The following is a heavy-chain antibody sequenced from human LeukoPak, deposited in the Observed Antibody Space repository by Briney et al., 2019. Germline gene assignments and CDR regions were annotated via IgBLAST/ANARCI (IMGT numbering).Heavy chain of an antibody. J-gene: IGHJ4*02. Sequence: GASVKVSCNASGFTFTNSAVQWVRQARGQRLEWIGWIVVGSGNTNYAQKFQERVTITRDMSTSTAYMELSSLRSEDTAVYYCAAAVDSSGYYYRALFDYWGQGTLVTVSS. CDR3: AAAVDSSGYYYRALFDY. V-gene: IGHV1-58*01. CDR1: GFTFTNSA. CDR2: IVVGSGNT. D-gene: IGHD3-22*01.